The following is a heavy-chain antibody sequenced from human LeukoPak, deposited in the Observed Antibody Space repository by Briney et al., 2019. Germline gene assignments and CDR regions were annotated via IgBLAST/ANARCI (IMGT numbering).Heavy chain of an antibody. CDR2: RRYDGSDK. J-gene: IGHJ4*02. V-gene: IGHV3-30*02. Sequence: GGSLRLSCVASGFTLSTYGMHGVRQAPGKGLEWVAFRRYDGSDKFYGDSVKGRFTTSRDNSKNTLYLQMSRLRVEDTAVYYCAKDLDCSGGTCHKAFDCWGQGTLVTVSS. CDR3: AKDLDCSGGTCHKAFDC. CDR1: GFTLSTYG. D-gene: IGHD2-15*01.